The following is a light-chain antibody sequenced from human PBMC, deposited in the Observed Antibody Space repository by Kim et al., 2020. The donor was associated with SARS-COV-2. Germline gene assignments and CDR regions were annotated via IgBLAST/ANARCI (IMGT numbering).Light chain of an antibody. CDR2: EAS. CDR3: QQYSSSPLT. J-gene: IGKJ4*01. Sequence: EIVLTQSPATQSLSPGERATLSCGASQSVSSGYLAWYQQKPGLAPRLLIYEASIRATGIPDRFSGSGSGTDFTLTVSRLEPEDFAVYYCQQYSSSPLTFGGGTKVEIK. CDR1: QSVSSGY. V-gene: IGKV3D-20*01.